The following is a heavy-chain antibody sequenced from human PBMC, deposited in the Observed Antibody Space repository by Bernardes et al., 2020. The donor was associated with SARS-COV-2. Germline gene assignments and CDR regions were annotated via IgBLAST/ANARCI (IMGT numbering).Heavy chain of an antibody. Sequence: AGVKVSRQTFGYNLIRHGIVWVRQAPAQGLEWMGWICEYKGNSYYGQKFQGRVTMTTDTSTSTAYMELRSLRSDDTAVYVCSRESLTSYSFDYWGQGTLVTVSS. CDR2: ICEYKGNS. CDR3: SRESLTSYSFDY. D-gene: IGHD6-6*01. CDR1: GYNLIRHG. J-gene: IGHJ4*02. V-gene: IGHV1-18*04.